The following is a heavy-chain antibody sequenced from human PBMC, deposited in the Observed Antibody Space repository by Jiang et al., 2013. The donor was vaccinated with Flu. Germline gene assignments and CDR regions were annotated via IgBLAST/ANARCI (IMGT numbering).Heavy chain of an antibody. CDR3: ARDTVEKATLWFLYS. CDR2: ISSSSSYI. V-gene: IGHV3-21*01. J-gene: IGHJ4*02. D-gene: IGHD5-24*01. Sequence: VQLLESGGGLVEPGGSLRLSCVASGFTFSSYTINWVRQAPGKGLEWVSSISSSSSYIYYTDSVKGRFTIARDNAKNEVFLQMNSLRTEDTAVYYCARDTVEKATLWFLYSWGQGTLVTVSS. CDR1: GFTFSSYT.